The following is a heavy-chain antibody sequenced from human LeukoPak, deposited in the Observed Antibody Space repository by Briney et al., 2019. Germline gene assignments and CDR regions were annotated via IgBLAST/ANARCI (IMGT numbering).Heavy chain of an antibody. D-gene: IGHD6-13*01. CDR2: ISSSSSYT. J-gene: IGHJ4*02. V-gene: IGHV3-11*05. CDR1: GVTVSAYY. CDR3: ARDESSSWLFDY. Sequence: KPRGSPRVSGAASGVTVSAYYMSWIRQAPGTGLARVSYISSSSSYTNYADSVKGRFTISRDNAKNSLYLQMNSLGAEDTAVYYCARDESSSWLFDYWGQGTLVTVSS.